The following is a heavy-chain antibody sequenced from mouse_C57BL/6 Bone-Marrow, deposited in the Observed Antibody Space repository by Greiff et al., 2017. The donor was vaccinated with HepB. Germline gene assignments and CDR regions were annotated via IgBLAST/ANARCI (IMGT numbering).Heavy chain of an antibody. V-gene: IGHV1-9*01. CDR2: ILPGSGST. J-gene: IGHJ2*01. D-gene: IGHD1-1*01. Sequence: QVQLQQSGAELMKPGASVKLSCKATGYTFTGYWIEWVKQRPGHGLEWIGEILPGSGSTNYNEKFKGKATFTADTSSNTAYMQLSSLTTEDSAIYYCATNYYGSSYGDYWGQGTTLTVSS. CDR1: GYTFTGYW. CDR3: ATNYYGSSYGDY.